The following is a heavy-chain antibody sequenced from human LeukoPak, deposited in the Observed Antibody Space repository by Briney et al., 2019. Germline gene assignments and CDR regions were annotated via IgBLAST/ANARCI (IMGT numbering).Heavy chain of an antibody. J-gene: IGHJ6*03. CDR2: IDNGGSGT. CDR3: ARGGGRDTIFRVVQYMDV. CDR1: GFTFSGYW. Sequence: GGSLRLSCAASGFTFSGYWMHWVRQVPEKGLVLVSRIDNGGSGTTYADSVKGRFTVSRDNAKNTLYLQMNSLRAEDTAIYYCARGGGRDTIFRVVQYMDVWGKGTTVTVSS. D-gene: IGHD3-3*01. V-gene: IGHV3-74*01.